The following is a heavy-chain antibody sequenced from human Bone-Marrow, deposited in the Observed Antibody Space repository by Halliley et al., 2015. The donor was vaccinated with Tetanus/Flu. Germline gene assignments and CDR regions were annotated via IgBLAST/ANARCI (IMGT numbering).Heavy chain of an antibody. J-gene: IGHJ4*02. CDR1: GVTFRNAW. Sequence: AVSGVTFRNAWMTWVRQAPGKGLEWVGRVKSKTDGGTTDYAAPVKGRFTISRDESKNTVHLEMKSLRTEDTAVYYCTHLNWGTGRAGGQGMLVIVSS. CDR3: THLNWGTGRA. D-gene: IGHD7-27*01. V-gene: IGHV3-15*01. CDR2: VKSKTDGGTT.